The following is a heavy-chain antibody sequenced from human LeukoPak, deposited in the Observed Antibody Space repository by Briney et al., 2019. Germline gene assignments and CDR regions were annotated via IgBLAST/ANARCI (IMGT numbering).Heavy chain of an antibody. Sequence: SQTLSLTCAISGDSVSSNSAAWNWFRQSPSRGLEWLGRTYYRSKWYNDYAVSVKSRITINPDTSKNQFSLQLNSVTPEDTAVYYCARTIGGGSSSYRVGKSYYYYYMDVWGKGTTVTVSS. D-gene: IGHD6-6*01. CDR1: GDSVSSNSAA. CDR3: ARTIGGGSSSYRVGKSYYYYYMDV. J-gene: IGHJ6*03. V-gene: IGHV6-1*01. CDR2: TYYRSKWYN.